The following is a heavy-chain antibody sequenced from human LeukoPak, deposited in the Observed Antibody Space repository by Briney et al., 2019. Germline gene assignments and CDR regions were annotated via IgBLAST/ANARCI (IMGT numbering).Heavy chain of an antibody. CDR3: ARDRSTYYDFWSGFDY. J-gene: IGHJ4*02. D-gene: IGHD3-3*01. V-gene: IGHV3-11*04. Sequence: GGSLRLSCAATGFTFSDYYMSWIRQAPGKGLEWVSYISSSGSTIYYADSVKGRFTISRDNAKNSLYLQMNSLRAEDTAMYYCARDRSTYYDFWSGFDYWGQGTLVTVPS. CDR1: GFTFSDYY. CDR2: ISSSGSTI.